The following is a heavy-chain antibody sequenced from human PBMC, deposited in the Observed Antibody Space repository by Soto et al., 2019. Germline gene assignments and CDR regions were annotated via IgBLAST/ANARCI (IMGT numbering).Heavy chain of an antibody. CDR2: IIPIFGTA. D-gene: IGHD1-26*01. V-gene: IGHV1-69*01. Sequence: QVQLVQSGAEVKKPGSSVKVSCKASGGTFSSYSINWVRQAPGQGLEWMGEIIPIFGTANYAQKFQGRVTITADESTSTVYMELSSLRYEDTAVYYCAINGGRHSVGIDYWGQGTLVTVSS. CDR1: GGTFSSYS. CDR3: AINGGRHSVGIDY. J-gene: IGHJ4*02.